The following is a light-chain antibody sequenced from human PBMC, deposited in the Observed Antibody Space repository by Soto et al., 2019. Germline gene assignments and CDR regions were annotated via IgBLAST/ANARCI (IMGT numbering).Light chain of an antibody. CDR2: GTS. J-gene: IGKJ2*04. V-gene: IGKV1-39*01. CDR1: QSIIRY. Sequence: EIQMTQSPSSLSASVGDSVTITCRASQSIIRYLNWYQQKPGKAPKLLIYGTSSLQSGVPSRFSGSGSGTDFTLTISTLQPEAFATYYCQQTFTTPCSFGQGTKLETK. CDR3: QQTFTTPCS.